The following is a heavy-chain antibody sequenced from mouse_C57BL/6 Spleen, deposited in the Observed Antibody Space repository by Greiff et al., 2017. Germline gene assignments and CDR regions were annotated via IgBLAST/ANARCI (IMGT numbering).Heavy chain of an antibody. V-gene: IGHV1-9*01. D-gene: IGHD2-14*01. J-gene: IGHJ2*01. CDR2: ILPGSGST. CDR1: GYTFTGYW. Sequence: VQLQQSGAELMKPGASVKLSCKATGYTFTGYWIEWVKQRPGHGLEWIGEILPGSGSTNYNGKFKGKATLTADKSSSTAYMQLSSLTSEDSAVYFCARGVLEYFDYWGQGTTLTVSS. CDR3: ARGVLEYFDY.